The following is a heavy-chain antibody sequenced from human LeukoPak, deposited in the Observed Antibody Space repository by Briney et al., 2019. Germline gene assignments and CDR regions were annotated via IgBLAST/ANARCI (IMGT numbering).Heavy chain of an antibody. CDR3: ARKGPEHLPTYFDH. CDR2: IWPSGST. J-gene: IGHJ4*02. CDR1: GGSISSGPYF. Sequence: SETLSLTCSVPGGSISSGPYFWSWIRQSPGQGLEWIGYIWPSGSTNYNPSLSGRVAISLDKSRNHFTLMVTAVTAADTAFYYCARKGPEHLPTYFDHRRRAILVTVSS. D-gene: IGHD2-21*01. V-gene: IGHV4-30-2*06.